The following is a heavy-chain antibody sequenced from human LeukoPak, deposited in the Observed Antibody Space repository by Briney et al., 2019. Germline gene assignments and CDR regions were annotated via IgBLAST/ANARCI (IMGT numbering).Heavy chain of an antibody. Sequence: GGSLRLSCAASGFTFSSYAMSWVRQAPGKGLEWVSAISGSGGSTYYADSVKGRFTISRDNSKNTLYLQTNSLRAEDTAVYYCAKAITMIVVVTPPGDYWGQGTLVTVSS. J-gene: IGHJ4*02. CDR3: AKAITMIVVVTPPGDY. D-gene: IGHD3-22*01. CDR1: GFTFSSYA. V-gene: IGHV3-23*01. CDR2: ISGSGGST.